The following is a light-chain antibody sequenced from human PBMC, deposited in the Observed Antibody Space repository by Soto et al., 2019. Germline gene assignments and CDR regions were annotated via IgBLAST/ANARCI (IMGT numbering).Light chain of an antibody. Sequence: QSVLTQPASVSGSPGQSITISCTGPRSDVGSYNLVSWYQQHPGKAPKLMIYEVSKRPSGVSNRLSGSKSGNTASLTISGLQAEDEADYYCCSYARSSTFVFGGGTQLTVL. V-gene: IGLV2-23*02. J-gene: IGLJ2*01. CDR3: CSYARSSTFV. CDR2: EVS. CDR1: RSDVGSYNL.